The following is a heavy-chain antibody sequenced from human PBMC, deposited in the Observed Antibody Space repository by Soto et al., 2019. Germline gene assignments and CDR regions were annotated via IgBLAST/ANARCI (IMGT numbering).Heavy chain of an antibody. CDR1: GFSLTITGVG. Sequence: SGPTLVNPTRTLTLTCTFSGFSLTITGVGVSWIRQPPGEALEWLALIYWHDNKRYSPSLKSRLTITKDTSKNQVVLTMTNMDPVDTATYYCAHRGGAAVGLYYFDYWGQGALVTVSS. V-gene: IGHV2-5*01. CDR2: IYWHDNK. J-gene: IGHJ4*02. D-gene: IGHD6-13*01. CDR3: AHRGGAAVGLYYFDY.